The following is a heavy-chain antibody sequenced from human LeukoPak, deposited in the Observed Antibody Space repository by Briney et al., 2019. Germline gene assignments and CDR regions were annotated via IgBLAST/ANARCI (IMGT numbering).Heavy chain of an antibody. Sequence: GRSLRLSCAASGFTFSSYAMHWVRQAPGKGLEWVAVISYDGSNKYYADSVKGRFTISRDNSKNTLYLQMNSLRAEDTAVYYCAKGGYYYDSSGYYGGFDYWGQGTLVTVSS. V-gene: IGHV3-30*04. CDR1: GFTFSSYA. J-gene: IGHJ4*02. CDR3: AKGGYYYDSSGYYGGFDY. CDR2: ISYDGSNK. D-gene: IGHD3-22*01.